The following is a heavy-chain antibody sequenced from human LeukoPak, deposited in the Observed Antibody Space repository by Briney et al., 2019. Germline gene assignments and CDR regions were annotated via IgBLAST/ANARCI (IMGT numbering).Heavy chain of an antibody. V-gene: IGHV3-23*01. CDR1: GFTFSINA. Sequence: GGSLRLSCAASGFTFSINAMSWVRQAPGKGLEWVSAISGSGGSTYYADSVKGRFTISRGNSKNTLYLQMNSLRAEDTALYYCAKSSYYDTSGSYREYYFDYWGQGALVTVSS. D-gene: IGHD3-22*01. J-gene: IGHJ4*02. CDR3: AKSSYYDTSGSYREYYFDY. CDR2: ISGSGGST.